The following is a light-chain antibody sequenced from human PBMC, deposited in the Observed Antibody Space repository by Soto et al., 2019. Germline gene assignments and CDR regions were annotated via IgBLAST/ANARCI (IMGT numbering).Light chain of an antibody. CDR2: GAS. J-gene: IGKJ5*01. CDR1: QSVSSK. CDR3: QQYKDWFSIT. Sequence: EIVLTQSPATLSVSPGERATLSCRASQSVSSKLAWYQQRPGQSPRLLIYGASTRATDIPDRFSGSGSGTEFTLTISSLQSEDFAVYYCQQYKDWFSITFGQGTRLEIK. V-gene: IGKV3-15*01.